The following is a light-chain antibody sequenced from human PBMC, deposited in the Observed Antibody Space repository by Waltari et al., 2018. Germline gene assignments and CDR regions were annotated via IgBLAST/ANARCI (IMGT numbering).Light chain of an antibody. V-gene: IGLV2-14*01. CDR3: SSYTSSSTLVV. Sequence: QSALTQPASVSGSPGQSLTISCTGTSRAVGGYNFVSWYQQHPGKAPKLMIYEVSDRPSGVSNRFSGSKSGSTASLTISGLQAEDEADYYCSSYTSSSTLVVFGGGTKLTVL. CDR1: SRAVGGYNF. J-gene: IGLJ2*01. CDR2: EVS.